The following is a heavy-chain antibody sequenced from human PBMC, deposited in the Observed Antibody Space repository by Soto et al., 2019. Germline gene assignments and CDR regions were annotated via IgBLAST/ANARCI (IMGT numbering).Heavy chain of an antibody. D-gene: IGHD3-22*01. CDR1: GFTFTSYV. V-gene: IGHV3-23*01. CDR2: ISGSGSTA. Sequence: EVQLLESGGGLDQRGGSQRLSCAASGFTFTSYVMSWVRQAPGKGLEWVAGISGSGSTAFYADSVKGRFTISRDNAKNTVVLQMDSLRAEDTAIYYCAKDSNKYSSSLRGRYFNYWGQGTLVTVSS. CDR3: AKDSNKYSSSLRGRYFNY. J-gene: IGHJ4*02.